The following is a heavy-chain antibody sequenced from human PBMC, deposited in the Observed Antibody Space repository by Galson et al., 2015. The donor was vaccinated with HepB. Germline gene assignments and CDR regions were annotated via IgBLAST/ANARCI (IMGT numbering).Heavy chain of an antibody. Sequence: SVKVSCKASGGTFSSYAISWVRQAPGQGLEWMGGIIPIFGIANYAQKFQGRVAITADESTSTAYMELSSLRSEDTAVYYCARRQGYSSPGDYWGQGTLVTVSS. D-gene: IGHD6-13*01. CDR1: GGTFSSYA. J-gene: IGHJ4*02. V-gene: IGHV1-69*13. CDR2: IIPIFGIA. CDR3: ARRQGYSSPGDY.